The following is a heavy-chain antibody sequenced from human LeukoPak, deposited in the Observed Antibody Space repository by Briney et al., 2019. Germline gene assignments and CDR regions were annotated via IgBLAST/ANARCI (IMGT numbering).Heavy chain of an antibody. V-gene: IGHV3-53*01. CDR2: IYSGGST. D-gene: IGHD2-2*01. Sequence: GGSLRLSCAASGFTFSNAWMSWVRQAPGKGLEWVSVIYSGGSTYYVDSVKGRFTISRDNTKNTLYLQMNSLRAEDTAVYYCASCTTSCSGMDVWGQGTTVTVSS. CDR1: GFTFSNAW. CDR3: ASCTTSCSGMDV. J-gene: IGHJ6*02.